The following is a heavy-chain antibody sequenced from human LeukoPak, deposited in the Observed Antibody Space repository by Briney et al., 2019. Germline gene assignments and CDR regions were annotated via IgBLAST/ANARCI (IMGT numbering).Heavy chain of an antibody. CDR1: GGSISGYY. D-gene: IGHD3-22*01. CDR3: ARGFSGYYPYYFDY. J-gene: IGHJ4*02. Sequence: SETLSLTCTVSGGSISGYYWSWIRQPPGKGLEWIGYIYYSGSTNHNPSLKSRVTISVDTSKNQFSLKLSSVTAADTAVYYCARGFSGYYPYYFDYWGQGTLVTVSS. V-gene: IGHV4-59*01. CDR2: IYYSGST.